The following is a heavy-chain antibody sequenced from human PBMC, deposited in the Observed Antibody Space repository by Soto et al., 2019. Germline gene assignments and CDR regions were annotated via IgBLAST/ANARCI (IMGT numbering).Heavy chain of an antibody. CDR1: GGTFSSYS. D-gene: IGHD3-9*01. V-gene: IGHV1-69*08. CDR3: ATSGDILTASPE. CDR2: IIPILGTA. Sequence: ASVKVSCKASGGTFSSYSISWVRQAPGQGLEWMGRIIPILGTANYAQKFQGRVTITADKSTSTAYMELSSLRSEDTAVYYCATSGDILTASPEWGQGTLVTVSS. J-gene: IGHJ4*02.